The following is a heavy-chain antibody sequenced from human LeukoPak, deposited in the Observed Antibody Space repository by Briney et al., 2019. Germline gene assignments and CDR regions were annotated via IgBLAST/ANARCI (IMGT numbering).Heavy chain of an antibody. CDR3: AREADSGYYRTVDY. J-gene: IGHJ4*02. CDR2: MSDDGSEK. V-gene: IGHV3-30-3*01. Sequence: PGGSLRLSCTASGFTLSRFAMHWVRQAPGKGLEWLGHMSDDGSEKHYVDSVRGRFTISRDPSKNTLYLEMTSLRTEDTAVHYCAREADSGYYRTVDYWGQGTLVTVSS. CDR1: GFTLSRFA. D-gene: IGHD2-15*01.